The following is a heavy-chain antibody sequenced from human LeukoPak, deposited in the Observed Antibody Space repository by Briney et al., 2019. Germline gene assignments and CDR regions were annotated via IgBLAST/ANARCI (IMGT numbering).Heavy chain of an antibody. D-gene: IGHD1-26*01. Sequence: ASVKDSCKASGYTYTSYYMHWVRQAPGQGLEWMGIINPSGGSTSYAQKFQGRVTMTRDTSTSTVYMVLSSLRSEDTAVYYCARGRIVGATFDLVGYWGQGTLVTVSS. CDR2: INPSGGST. J-gene: IGHJ4*02. CDR3: ARGRIVGATFDLVGY. CDR1: GYTYTSYY. V-gene: IGHV1-46*01.